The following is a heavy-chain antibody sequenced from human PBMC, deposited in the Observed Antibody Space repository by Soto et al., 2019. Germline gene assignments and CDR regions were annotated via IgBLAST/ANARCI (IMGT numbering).Heavy chain of an antibody. CDR1: GGSFSGYY. Sequence: QVQLQQWGAGLLKPSETLSLTCAVYGGSFSGYYWSWIRQPPGKGLEWIGEINHSGSTNYNPSLKSRVTISVDTSKNQFSLKLSSVTAADTAVYYCARGLTVAGTSFQLDPWGQGTLVTVSS. CDR3: ARGLTVAGTSFQLDP. D-gene: IGHD6-19*01. CDR2: INHSGST. V-gene: IGHV4-34*01. J-gene: IGHJ5*02.